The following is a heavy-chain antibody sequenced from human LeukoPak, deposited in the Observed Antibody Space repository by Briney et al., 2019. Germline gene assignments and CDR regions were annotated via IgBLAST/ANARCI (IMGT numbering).Heavy chain of an antibody. J-gene: IGHJ4*02. CDR3: ARGGVVAGSDY. CDR2: INPDGSVT. D-gene: IGHD2-15*01. CDR1: GFTFRSYW. Sequence: SGGSLRLSCAASGFTFRSYWMYWVRKAPGKGLVWVSLINPDGSVTTYADSVKGRFTISRDNAKNTLYLQMSSLGAEDTALYYCARGGVVAGSDYWGQGTLVTVSS. V-gene: IGHV3-74*01.